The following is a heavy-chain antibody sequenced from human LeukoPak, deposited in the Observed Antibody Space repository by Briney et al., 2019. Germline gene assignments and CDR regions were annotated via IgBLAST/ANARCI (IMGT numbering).Heavy chain of an antibody. V-gene: IGHV1-46*01. J-gene: IGHJ6*02. D-gene: IGHD1-26*01. Sequence: GASVKVSCKASGYTFTSYYMHWVRQAPGQGLEWMGIINPSGGSTTYAQKFQGRVTMTRDTSTSTVYMELSSLRSEDTAVYYCARDLAVGATPPYGMDVWGQGTTVTVSS. CDR1: GYTFTSYY. CDR3: ARDLAVGATPPYGMDV. CDR2: INPSGGST.